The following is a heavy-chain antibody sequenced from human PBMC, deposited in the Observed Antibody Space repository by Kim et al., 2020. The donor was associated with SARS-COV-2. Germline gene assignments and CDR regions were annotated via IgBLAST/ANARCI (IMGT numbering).Heavy chain of an antibody. Sequence: SETLSLTCAVYGGSFSGYYWSWIRQPPGKGLEWIGEINHSGSTNYNPSLKSRVTISVDTSKNQFSLKLSSVTAADTAVYYCARVRRGWSGQGWFDPWGQGTLVTVSS. D-gene: IGHD3-3*01. V-gene: IGHV4-34*01. J-gene: IGHJ5*02. CDR3: ARVRRGWSGQGWFDP. CDR1: GGSFSGYY. CDR2: INHSGST.